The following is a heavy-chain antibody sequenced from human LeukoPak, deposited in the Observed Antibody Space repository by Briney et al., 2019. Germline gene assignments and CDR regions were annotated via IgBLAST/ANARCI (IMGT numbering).Heavy chain of an antibody. D-gene: IGHD4-17*01. CDR1: GYTFTSYD. Sequence: SVKVSCKASGYTFTSYDINWVRQATGQGLEWMGRIIPIFGTANYAQKFQGRVTITTDESTSTAYMELSSLRSEDTAVYYCARSYGAFYFDYWGQGTLVTVSS. CDR3: ARSYGAFYFDY. V-gene: IGHV1-69*05. CDR2: IIPIFGTA. J-gene: IGHJ4*02.